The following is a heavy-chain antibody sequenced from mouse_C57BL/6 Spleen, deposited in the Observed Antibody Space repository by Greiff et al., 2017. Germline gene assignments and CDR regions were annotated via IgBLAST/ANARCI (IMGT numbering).Heavy chain of an antibody. D-gene: IGHD1-1*01. V-gene: IGHV1-64*01. CDR3: ARWITTVVDYYFDY. J-gene: IGHJ2*01. CDR2: IHPNSGST. CDR1: GYTFTSYW. Sequence: VQLQQSGAELVKPGASVKLSCKASGYTFTSYWMHWVKQRPGQGLEWIGMIHPNSGSTNYNAKFKSKATLTVDKSSSTAYMQLSSLTSEDSAVYYCARWITTVVDYYFDYWGQGTTLTVSS.